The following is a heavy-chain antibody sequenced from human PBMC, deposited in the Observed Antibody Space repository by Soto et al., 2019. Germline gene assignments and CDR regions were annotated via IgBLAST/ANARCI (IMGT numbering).Heavy chain of an antibody. V-gene: IGHV4-39*01. CDR1: GGSISSSSYY. J-gene: IGHJ4*02. Sequence: PSETLSLTCTVSGGSISSSSYYWGWIRQPPGKGLEWIGSIYYSGSTYYNPSLKSRVTISVDTSKNQFSLKLSSVTAADTAVYYCARLFGEDYGDYFDYWGQGTLVTVSS. CDR2: IYYSGST. CDR3: ARLFGEDYGDYFDY. D-gene: IGHD4-17*01.